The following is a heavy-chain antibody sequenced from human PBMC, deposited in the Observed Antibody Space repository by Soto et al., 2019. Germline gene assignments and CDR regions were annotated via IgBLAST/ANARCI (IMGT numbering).Heavy chain of an antibody. CDR2: IYWDDYK. J-gene: IGHJ4*02. D-gene: IGHD2-2*01. CDR3: AICRGGVASS. Sequence: QITLNESGPPLVKPTQPLTVSCSFSGFSLSTRDLGAGWMRQPPGEDLEWLGVIYWDDYKTYSPSLESRLTITKDTYKSKVVLRKTKMDPVDTATYNGAICRGGVASSGGQGTLVPVSP. CDR1: GFSLSTRDLG. V-gene: IGHV2-5*02.